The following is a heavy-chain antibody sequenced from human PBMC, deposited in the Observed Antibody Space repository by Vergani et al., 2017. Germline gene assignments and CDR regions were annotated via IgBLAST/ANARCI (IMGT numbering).Heavy chain of an antibody. CDR3: TRHVSRGSSARDTDY. D-gene: IGHD6-25*01. CDR2: IRSKANSYAT. Sequence: EVQLVESGGGLVQPGGSLKLSCAASGFTFSGSAMHWVRQASGKGLEWVGRIRSKANSYATAYAASVKGRFTISRDDSKNTAYLQMNSLKTEDTAVYXCTRHVSRGSSARDTDYWGQGTLVTVSS. V-gene: IGHV3-73*02. CDR1: GFTFSGSA. J-gene: IGHJ4*02.